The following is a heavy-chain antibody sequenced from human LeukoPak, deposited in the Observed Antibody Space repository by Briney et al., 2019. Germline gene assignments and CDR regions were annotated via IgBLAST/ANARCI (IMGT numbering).Heavy chain of an antibody. CDR2: VNHEGDS. CDR1: GVSLRGYY. V-gene: IGHV4-34*01. J-gene: IGHJ6*03. D-gene: IGHD4-11*01. Sequence: KGSQTMSLTCAVYGVSLRGYYWSWIRQSPEKGLEWIGEVNHEGDSIYSPSLKSRLTVSVDMSKNQFSLNLRSVTAADTAVYFCARGSNYVSDYYFDVWGKGTTVIVS. CDR3: ARGSNYVSDYYFDV.